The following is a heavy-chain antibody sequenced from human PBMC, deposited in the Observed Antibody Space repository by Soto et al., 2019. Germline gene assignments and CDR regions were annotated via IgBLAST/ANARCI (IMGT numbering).Heavy chain of an antibody. D-gene: IGHD6-13*01. V-gene: IGHV1-69*08. Sequence: QVQLVQSGAEVKKPGSSVKVSCKASGGTFSSYTISWVRQAPGQGLEWMGRIIPILGIANYAQKFQGRVTSTADKFTSTADMELSSLRSEDTAVSYCARDLPWPPVRRGSSGWSDKSGDWGQGTLVTVSS. CDR3: ARDLPWPPVRRGSSGWSDKSGD. CDR2: IIPILGIA. J-gene: IGHJ4*02. CDR1: GGTFSSYT.